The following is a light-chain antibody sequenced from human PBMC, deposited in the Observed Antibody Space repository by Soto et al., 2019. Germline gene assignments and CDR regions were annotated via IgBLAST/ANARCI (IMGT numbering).Light chain of an antibody. CDR2: EVS. Sequence: QSVLTQPASVSGSPGQSITISCTGTSSDVGGYNFVSWYQHHPGKAPKLIIFEVSNRPSGVSIRFSGSKSGNTASLTISGLQAEDEADYYCGSWDSSLSAYVFGTGTKLTVL. V-gene: IGLV2-14*01. J-gene: IGLJ1*01. CDR3: GSWDSSLSAYV. CDR1: SSDVGGYNF.